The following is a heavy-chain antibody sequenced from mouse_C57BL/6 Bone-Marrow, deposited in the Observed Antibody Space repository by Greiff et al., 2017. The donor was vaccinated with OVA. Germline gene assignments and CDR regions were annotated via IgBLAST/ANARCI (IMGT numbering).Heavy chain of an antibody. CDR2: ISYDGSN. D-gene: IGHD2-2*01. CDR1: GYSITSGYY. Sequence: EVKLVESGPGLVKPSQSLSLTCSVTGYSITSGYYWNWIRQFPGNKLEWMGYISYDGSNNYNPSLKNRISITRDTSKNQFFLKLNSVTTEDTATYYCARVRDGYDEFAYWGQGTLVTVSA. V-gene: IGHV3-6*01. CDR3: ARVRDGYDEFAY. J-gene: IGHJ3*01.